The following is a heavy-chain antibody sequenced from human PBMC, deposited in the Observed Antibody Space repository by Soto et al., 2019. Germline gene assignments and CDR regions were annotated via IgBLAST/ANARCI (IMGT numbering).Heavy chain of an antibody. V-gene: IGHV4-38-2*01. D-gene: IGHD4-17*01. CDR1: GYSISSGYY. CDR2: IYHSGST. CDR3: AVDYGDYVNWYFDL. J-gene: IGHJ2*01. Sequence: SETLSLTCAVSGYSISSGYYWGWIRQPPGKGLEWIGSIYHSGSTYYNPSLKSRVTISVDTSKNQFSLKLSSVTAADTAVYYCAVDYGDYVNWYFDLWGRGTLVTVS.